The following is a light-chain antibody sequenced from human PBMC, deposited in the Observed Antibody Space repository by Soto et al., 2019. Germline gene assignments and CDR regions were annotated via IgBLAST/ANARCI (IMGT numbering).Light chain of an antibody. V-gene: IGKV3-15*01. Sequence: EIVMTQSPATLSVSPGERATLSCRASQSISITLAWYQQKPGQAPRLLIYGASTRATDIPARFSGSGSGTEFTLTISGLQSEDFAAYYCLQHNNWPRTFGGGTKVEI. CDR1: QSISIT. J-gene: IGKJ4*02. CDR2: GAS. CDR3: LQHNNWPRT.